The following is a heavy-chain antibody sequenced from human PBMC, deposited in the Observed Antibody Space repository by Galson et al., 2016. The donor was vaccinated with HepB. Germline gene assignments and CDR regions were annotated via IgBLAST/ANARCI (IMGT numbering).Heavy chain of an antibody. CDR3: VRGGPTCFDY. V-gene: IGHV3-13*01. J-gene: IGHJ4*02. Sequence: SLRLSCAASGFSFSNSDMHWVRQPTGRGLEWVSSIGTINDRYYIGSVKGRFTISREDAKASLYLQMSSLRAEDTALYYCVRGGPTCFDYWGQGTLVTVS. CDR2: IGTINDR. CDR1: GFSFSNSD.